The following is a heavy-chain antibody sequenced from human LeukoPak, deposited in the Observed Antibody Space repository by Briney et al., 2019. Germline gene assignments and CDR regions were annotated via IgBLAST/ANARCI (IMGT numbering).Heavy chain of an antibody. V-gene: IGHV4-59*01. J-gene: IGHJ4*02. CDR3: ARAGGIQLFDY. CDR1: GGSISSYY. Sequence: SETLSLTCTDSGGSISSYYWSWIRQPPGKGLEWIGYIYYSGSTNYNPSLKSRVTISVDTSKNQFSLKLSSVTAADTAVYYCARAGGIQLFDYWGQGTLVTVSS. D-gene: IGHD5-18*01. CDR2: IYYSGST.